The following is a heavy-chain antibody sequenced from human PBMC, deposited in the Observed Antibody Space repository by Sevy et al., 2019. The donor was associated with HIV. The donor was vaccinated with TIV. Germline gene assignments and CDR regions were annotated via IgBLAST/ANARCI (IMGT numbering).Heavy chain of an antibody. CDR3: AAVGLRYCSGSSCYQGDWFDP. V-gene: IGHV1-24*01. CDR2: FDVQDGET. Sequence: ASVKVSCKVSGYSLTKLSIHWVRQGPGKGLEWMGDFDVQDGETIYAKKFQGRLKMTVDTNTDTAYIELSRLTSGDTAGYYCAAVGLRYCSGSSCYQGDWFDPWGQGSLVTVSS. D-gene: IGHD2-15*01. CDR1: GYSLTKLS. J-gene: IGHJ5*02.